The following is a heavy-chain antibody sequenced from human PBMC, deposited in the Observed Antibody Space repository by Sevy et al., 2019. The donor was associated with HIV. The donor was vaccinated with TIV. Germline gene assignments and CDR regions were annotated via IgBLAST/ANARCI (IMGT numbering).Heavy chain of an antibody. J-gene: IGHJ4*02. CDR2: IYYNGNT. CDR1: GGSIRSGGYY. V-gene: IGHV4-31*03. D-gene: IGHD3-10*01. CDR3: ARVLWTIGESQTFDS. Sequence: SETLSLTCTVSGGSIRSGGYYWSWIRQHPGESLEWIGYIYYNGNTYYNPSLKSRLTISLDTSKNQFFLKLNSVTAADTAVYYCARVLWTIGESQTFDSWGQGTLVTVSS.